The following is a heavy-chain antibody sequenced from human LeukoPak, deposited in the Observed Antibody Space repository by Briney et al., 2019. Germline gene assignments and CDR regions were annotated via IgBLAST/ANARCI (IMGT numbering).Heavy chain of an antibody. Sequence: SETLSLTCAVYGGSFSGYYWSWIRQPPGKGLEWIGYIYYSGSTNYNPSLKSRVTISVDTSKNQFSLKLSSVTAADTAVYYCARSDIVVVPAAKYYYYYYYMDVWGKGTTVTVSS. CDR1: GGSFSGYY. D-gene: IGHD2-2*01. V-gene: IGHV4-59*01. CDR3: ARSDIVVVPAAKYYYYYYYMDV. J-gene: IGHJ6*03. CDR2: IYYSGST.